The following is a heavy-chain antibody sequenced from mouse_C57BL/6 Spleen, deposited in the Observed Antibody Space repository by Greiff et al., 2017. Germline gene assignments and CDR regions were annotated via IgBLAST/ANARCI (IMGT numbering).Heavy chain of an antibody. V-gene: IGHV1-81*01. CDR2: IYPRSGNT. Sequence: VKLMESGAELARPGASVKLSCKASGYTFTSYGISWVKQRTGQGLEWIGEIYPRSGNTYTNEKFKGKATPTADKSSRTAYMELRSLTSEDSAVYFCARGRGDYDEGYYFDYWGQGTTLTVSS. D-gene: IGHD2-4*01. CDR3: ARGRGDYDEGYYFDY. J-gene: IGHJ2*01. CDR1: GYTFTSYG.